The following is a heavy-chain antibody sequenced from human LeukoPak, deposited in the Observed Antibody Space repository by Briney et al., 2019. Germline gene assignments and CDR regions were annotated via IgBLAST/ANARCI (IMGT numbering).Heavy chain of an antibody. Sequence: GGSLRLSCAASGFTFSSYGMHWVRQAPGKGPEWVAFIRYDGSNKYYADSVKGRFTISRDNSKNTLYLQMNSLRAEDTAVYYCAKGYSRLGVVSYWGQGTLVTVSS. CDR1: GFTFSSYG. CDR2: IRYDGSNK. V-gene: IGHV3-30*02. D-gene: IGHD1-26*01. CDR3: AKGYSRLGVVSY. J-gene: IGHJ4*02.